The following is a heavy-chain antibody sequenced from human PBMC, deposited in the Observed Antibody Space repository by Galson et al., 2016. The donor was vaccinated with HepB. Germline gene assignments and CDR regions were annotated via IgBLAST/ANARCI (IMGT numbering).Heavy chain of an antibody. Sequence: SETLSLTCTVSGGSISSSSYYWGWIRQPPGKGLEWIGSIYYSGSTYYNPSLKSRVTISVDTSKNQFSLKLSSVTAADTAVYYCAGHRITIFGVVMGWFDPWGQGTLVTVSS. D-gene: IGHD3-3*01. CDR1: GGSISSSSYY. J-gene: IGHJ5*02. CDR3: AGHRITIFGVVMGWFDP. CDR2: IYYSGST. V-gene: IGHV4-39*01.